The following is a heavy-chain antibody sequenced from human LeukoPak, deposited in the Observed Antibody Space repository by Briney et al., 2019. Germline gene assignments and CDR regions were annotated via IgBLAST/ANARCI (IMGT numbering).Heavy chain of an antibody. CDR3: ARITGIEAAGDY. J-gene: IGHJ4*02. CDR2: IKHDGSEK. V-gene: IGHV3-7*04. CDR1: GSTFSTYW. D-gene: IGHD6-13*01. Sequence: PGGSLRLSCAASGSTFSTYWMSWVRQAPGRGLEWVANIKHDGSEKFYVDSVRGRFTISRDNAKNSLYLQLNSLRAEDTALYYCARITGIEAAGDYWGQGTLVTVSS.